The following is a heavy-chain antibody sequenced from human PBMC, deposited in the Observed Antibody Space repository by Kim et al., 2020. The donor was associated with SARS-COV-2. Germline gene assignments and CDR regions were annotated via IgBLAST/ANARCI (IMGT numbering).Heavy chain of an antibody. V-gene: IGHV3-66*04. D-gene: IGHD1-26*01. J-gene: IGHJ4*02. CDR3: ARHSGSYSNFDY. Sequence: YAESGRDRFTISRDNSKNTLFLQMNSLRAEDTAVYYCARHSGSYSNFDYWGQGTLVTVSS.